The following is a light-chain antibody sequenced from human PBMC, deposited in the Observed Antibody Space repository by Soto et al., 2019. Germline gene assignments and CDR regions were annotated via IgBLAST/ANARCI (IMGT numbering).Light chain of an antibody. CDR1: QSVSSN. V-gene: IGKV3D-15*01. CDR2: DLS. Sequence: EIVMTQSPATLSVSPGERATLSCRASQSVSSNLAWYQQKPCQAPSLLIYDLSARATGIPTRFSGSGSGPEFTLTIRRLQSEDFAVYYCQQYNDWPLTFGGGTKVEIK. CDR3: QQYNDWPLT. J-gene: IGKJ4*01.